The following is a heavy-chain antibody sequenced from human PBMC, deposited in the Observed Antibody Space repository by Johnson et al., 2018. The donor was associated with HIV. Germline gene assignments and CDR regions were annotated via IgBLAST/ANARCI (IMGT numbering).Heavy chain of an antibody. CDR2: IGTLSDT. V-gene: IGHV3-13*01. Sequence: VQLVESGGGWVQPGGSLRLTCAASGFAFNTYDMHWVRQVPGKGLEWVSAIGTLSDTFYSGSVKGRFTNSRENARTSLYLQMNNLRADDTAVYYCAREDTPFGSPHEGDAFDVWG. J-gene: IGHJ3*01. CDR1: GFAFNTYD. D-gene: IGHD3-16*01. CDR3: AREDTPFGSPHEGDAFDV.